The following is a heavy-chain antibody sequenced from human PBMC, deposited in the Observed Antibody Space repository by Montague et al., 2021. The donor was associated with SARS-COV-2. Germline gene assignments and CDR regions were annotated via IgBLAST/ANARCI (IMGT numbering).Heavy chain of an antibody. V-gene: IGHV4-59*01. CDR3: ARYTRQIRLIVFDYGMDV. Sequence: SETLSLTCTVSGGSISSYYWSWIRQPPGKGLEWIGYIYYSGSTNYNPSLKSRVTISVDTSKNQFSLKLSSVTAADTAVYYCARYTRQIRLIVFDYGMDVWGQGTTVTVFS. CDR2: IYYSGST. D-gene: IGHD4-17*01. CDR1: GGSISSYY. J-gene: IGHJ6*02.